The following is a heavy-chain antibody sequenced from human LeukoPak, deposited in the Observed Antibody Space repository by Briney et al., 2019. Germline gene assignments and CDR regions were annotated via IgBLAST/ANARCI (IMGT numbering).Heavy chain of an antibody. CDR1: GYTLTELS. CDR3: ARVSGIAVAGLDY. CDR2: MNPNSGNT. D-gene: IGHD6-19*01. Sequence: ASVKVSCKVSGYTLTELSMHWVRQATGQGLEWMGWMNPNSGNTGYAQKFQGRVTMTRDTSISTAYMELSSLRSEDTAVYYCARVSGIAVAGLDYWGQGTLVTVSS. J-gene: IGHJ4*02. V-gene: IGHV1-8*01.